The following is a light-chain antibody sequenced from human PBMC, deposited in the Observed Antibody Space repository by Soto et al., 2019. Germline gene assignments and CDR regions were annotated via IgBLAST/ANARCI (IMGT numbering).Light chain of an antibody. Sequence: EIVLTQSPGTLSLYPGERATLXXRATQSVTSRYFAWYQQKPGQAPRVXIYGVSSRATDIPDRFSGSGAGTDFTLTISRLEPEDFVVYYCQQYSTLPHTFGQGTKVDIK. J-gene: IGKJ2*01. CDR1: QSVTSRY. CDR2: GVS. V-gene: IGKV3-20*01. CDR3: QQYSTLPHT.